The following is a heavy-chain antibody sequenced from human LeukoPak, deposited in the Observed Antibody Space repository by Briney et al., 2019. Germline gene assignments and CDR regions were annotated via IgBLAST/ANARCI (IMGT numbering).Heavy chain of an antibody. J-gene: IGHJ4*02. CDR3: TRTSGLYSSDFDY. CDR2: LNPSGGNT. CDR1: GYTFTNYY. D-gene: IGHD3-22*01. Sequence: ASVKVSCKASGYTFTNYYMHWVRQAPGQGLEWMGILNPSGGNTIYAQKFQGRVTMTRDMSTGTVYMELSSLRSEDTAVYFCTRTSGLYSSDFDYCGQGTLVTVSS. V-gene: IGHV1-46*01.